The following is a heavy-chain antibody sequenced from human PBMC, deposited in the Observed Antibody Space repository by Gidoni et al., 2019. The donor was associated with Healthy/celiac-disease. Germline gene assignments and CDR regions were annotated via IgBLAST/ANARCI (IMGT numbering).Heavy chain of an antibody. CDR1: GYTFTSYY. D-gene: IGHD3-3*01. V-gene: IGHV1-46*01. Sequence: QVQLVQSGAEVKKPGASVKVSCQASGYTFTSYYMQWVRQAPGQGLEWMGISNPSGGSTSYAQKFQGRVTMTRDTSTSTVYMELSSLRSEDTAVYYCARDRPYDFWSGYHYYYGMDVWGQGTTVTVSS. CDR3: ARDRPYDFWSGYHYYYGMDV. J-gene: IGHJ6*02. CDR2: SNPSGGST.